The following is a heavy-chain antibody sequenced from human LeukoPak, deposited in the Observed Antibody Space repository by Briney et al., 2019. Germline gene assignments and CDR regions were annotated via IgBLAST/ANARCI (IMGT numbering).Heavy chain of an antibody. D-gene: IGHD1-14*01. V-gene: IGHV3-30*01. CDR1: GFTFTDYA. Sequence: GGSLRLSCAASGFTFTDYAFHWVRQAPGKGLEWVTIISYSGESYADSVRGRFAISRGNSKNTVYLQMDSLRADDTAMYYCARNHFNQNVFDVWGQGTMVTVS. J-gene: IGHJ3*01. CDR3: ARNHFNQNVFDV. CDR2: ISYSGE.